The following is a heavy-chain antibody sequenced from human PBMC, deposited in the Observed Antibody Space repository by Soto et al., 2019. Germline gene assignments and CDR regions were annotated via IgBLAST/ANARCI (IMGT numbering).Heavy chain of an antibody. D-gene: IGHD3-16*01. Sequence: GGSLRLSCAASGFTVSSNYMSWVRQAPGKGPEWVSVVYRGGSTYYADSVKGRFTISRDNSKNTLYLQMNSLRAEDTAVYYCASQGHRGGYKYYGMDVWGQGTTVTVSS. V-gene: IGHV3-53*01. CDR1: GFTVSSNY. J-gene: IGHJ6*02. CDR3: ASQGHRGGYKYYGMDV. CDR2: VYRGGST.